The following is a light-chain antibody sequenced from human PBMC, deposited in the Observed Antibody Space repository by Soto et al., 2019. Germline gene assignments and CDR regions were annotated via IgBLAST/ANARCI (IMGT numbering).Light chain of an antibody. CDR2: DAS. CDR3: EHYRT. Sequence: DIQMTQSPSTLSASVGDRVTITCRASQSISSWLAWYQQKPGKAPKLLIYDASSLESGVPSRFSGSGSGTEFTLTISSLQPVDFATYYCEHYRTFAQGTMLDIK. CDR1: QSISSW. J-gene: IGKJ1*01. V-gene: IGKV1-5*01.